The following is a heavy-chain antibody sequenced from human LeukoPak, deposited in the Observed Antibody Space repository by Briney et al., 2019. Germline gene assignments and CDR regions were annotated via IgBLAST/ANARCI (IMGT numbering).Heavy chain of an antibody. D-gene: IGHD4-17*01. J-gene: IGHJ6*03. CDR2: IKSKTDGGTT. CDR3: TTTVDNTVTTFHYYYYMDV. V-gene: IGHV3-15*01. CDR1: GFTFGNAW. Sequence: GGSLRLSCAASGFTFGNAWMSWVRQAPGKGLEWVGRIKSKTDGGTTDYAAPVKGRFTISRDDSKNTLYLQMNSLKTEDTAVYYCTTTVDNTVTTFHYYYYMDVWGKGTTVTVSS.